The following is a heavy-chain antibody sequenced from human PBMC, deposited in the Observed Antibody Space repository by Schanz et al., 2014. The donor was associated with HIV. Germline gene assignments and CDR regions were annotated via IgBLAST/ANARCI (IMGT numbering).Heavy chain of an antibody. V-gene: IGHV4-34*01. CDR1: GGSFSAYY. CDR2: INHRGIT. CDR3: ARGPWAGSGSYPLDY. Sequence: QVQLHQWGAGLLKPSETLSLTCAVYGGSFSAYYWSWIRQPPGKGLEWIGEINHRGITNYNPSLGSRVTISMDPSKNQFSLKLNSATAADTATYYCARGPWAGSGSYPLDYWGQGTLVTVSS. D-gene: IGHD3-10*01. J-gene: IGHJ4*02.